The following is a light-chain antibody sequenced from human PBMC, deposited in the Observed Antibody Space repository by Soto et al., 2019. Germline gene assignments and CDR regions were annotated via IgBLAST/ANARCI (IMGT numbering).Light chain of an antibody. CDR1: SGDIVSYNR. J-gene: IGLJ1*01. CDR3: SSYTNINTRACV. CDR2: EVT. V-gene: IGLV2-14*01. Sequence: QSALTRPASVSGSPGQSITISCTGTSGDIVSYNRVSWYQQHPGKAPKLIIYEVTDRPSGVSNRFSGSKSGNTASLTISGLQAEDEAEYYCSSYTNINTRACVFGTGTKVTVL.